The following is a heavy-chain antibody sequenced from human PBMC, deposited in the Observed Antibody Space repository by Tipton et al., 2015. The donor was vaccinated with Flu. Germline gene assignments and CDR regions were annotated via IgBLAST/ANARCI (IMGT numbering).Heavy chain of an antibody. J-gene: IGHJ4*02. Sequence: TLSLTCTVSGGSISNYYWSWIRQPPGKGLEWIGYIYYSGNTNYNPSLKSRVTISVDTSRSQFYLKLSSLTAADTAVYYCARHIYAQLGPPYFDFWGQGTLVTVSS. CDR3: ARHIYAQLGPPYFDF. V-gene: IGHV4-59*08. D-gene: IGHD1-1*01. CDR1: GGSISNYY. CDR2: IYYSGNT.